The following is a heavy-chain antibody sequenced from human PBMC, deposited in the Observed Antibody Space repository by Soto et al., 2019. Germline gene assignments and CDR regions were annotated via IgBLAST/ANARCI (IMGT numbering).Heavy chain of an antibody. CDR2: INPNSGGT. D-gene: IGHD6-19*01. J-gene: IGHJ5*02. CDR3: ARGLAAHRGHLNWFDP. V-gene: IGHV1-2*04. CDR1: GYTFTGYY. Sequence: ASVKVSCKASGYTFTGYYMHWVRQAPGQGLEWMGWINPNSGGTNYAQKFQGWVTMTRDTSISTAYMELSRLRSDDTAVYYCARGLAAHRGHLNWFDPWGQGTLVTSP.